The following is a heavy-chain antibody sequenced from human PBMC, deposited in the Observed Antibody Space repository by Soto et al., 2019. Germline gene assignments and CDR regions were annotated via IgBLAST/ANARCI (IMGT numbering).Heavy chain of an antibody. CDR2: IYPGDSDT. V-gene: IGHV5-51*01. CDR1: GYSFTSYW. Sequence: GESLKISCTGSGYSFTSYWIGWVRQMPWKGLEWMGIIYPGDSDTRYSPSFQGQVTISADKSISTAYMELSSLRSEDTAVYYCARGIQLWFDYYYYGMDVWGQGTTVTVSS. J-gene: IGHJ6*02. D-gene: IGHD5-18*01. CDR3: ARGIQLWFDYYYYGMDV.